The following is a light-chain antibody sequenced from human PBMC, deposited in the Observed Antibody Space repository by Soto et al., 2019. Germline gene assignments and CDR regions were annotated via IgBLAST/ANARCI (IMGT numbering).Light chain of an antibody. J-gene: IGKJ1*01. Sequence: EIQMTQSPSTLSASVGDTVSVTCRASEDVAKFLAWHQHKPWRAPEILISDDSDLKSGIPSRFRDSGSGTDFTLTISGLQPDDSATYYCQQYKTWWTFGQGTKVESK. V-gene: IGKV1-5*01. CDR3: QQYKTWWT. CDR2: DDS. CDR1: EDVAKF.